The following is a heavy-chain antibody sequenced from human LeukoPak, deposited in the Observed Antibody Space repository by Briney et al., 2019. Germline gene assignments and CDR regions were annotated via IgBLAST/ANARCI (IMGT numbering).Heavy chain of an antibody. V-gene: IGHV3-21*01. Sequence: GGSLRLSCAASGFTFSSYSMNWVRQAPGKGLEWVSSIRSSSSYIYYADSVKGRFTISRDNAKNSLYLQMNSLRAEDTAVYYCARDLRLVVTAGYAFDIWGQGTMVTVSS. CDR1: GFTFSSYS. CDR3: ARDLRLVVTAGYAFDI. D-gene: IGHD2-21*02. CDR2: IRSSSSYI. J-gene: IGHJ3*02.